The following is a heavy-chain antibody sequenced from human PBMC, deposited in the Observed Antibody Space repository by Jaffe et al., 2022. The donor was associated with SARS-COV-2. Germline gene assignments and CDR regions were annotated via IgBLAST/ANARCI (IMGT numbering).Heavy chain of an antibody. CDR2: ISYDGSNK. V-gene: IGHV3-30*18. CDR3: ANLPGYGDYNPHYYYGMDV. Sequence: QVQLVESGGGVVQPGRSLRLSCAASGFTFSSYGMHWVRQAPGKGLEWVAVISYDGSNKYYADSVKGRFTISRDNSKNTLYLQMNSLRAEDTAVYYCANLPGYGDYNPHYYYGMDVWGQGTTVTVSS. J-gene: IGHJ6*02. CDR1: GFTFSSYG. D-gene: IGHD4-17*01.